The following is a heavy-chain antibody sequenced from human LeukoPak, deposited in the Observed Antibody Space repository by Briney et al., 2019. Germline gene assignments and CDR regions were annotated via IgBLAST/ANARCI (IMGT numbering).Heavy chain of an antibody. CDR1: GGTSSSYG. V-gene: IGHV1-69*04. CDR3: AREKGTTAVPYYFDY. CDR2: IIPILAIT. D-gene: IGHD1-14*01. J-gene: IGHJ4*02. Sequence: SVKVSCKASGGTSSSYGIGWVRQAPGQGLEWMGKIIPILAITDYAQKFQGRVTITADKSTSTAYMELSSLKSEDTAVYYCAREKGTTAVPYYFDYWGQGTLVTVSS.